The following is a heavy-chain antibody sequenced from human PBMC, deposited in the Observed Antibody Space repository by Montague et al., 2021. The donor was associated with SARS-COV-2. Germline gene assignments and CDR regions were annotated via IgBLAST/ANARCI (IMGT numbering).Heavy chain of an antibody. J-gene: IGHJ4*02. V-gene: IGHV3-23*01. CDR1: GFTFSSYA. CDR3: ATRLTTIPY. CDR2: ISGSGGST. Sequence: SLRLSCAASGFTFSSYAMSWVRQAPGKGLEWVSAISGSGGSTYXXDSGKGRFTISRDNAKYSVFLQMNSLRAEDTAVYYCATRLTTIPYWGQGTLVTVSS. D-gene: IGHD4-17*01.